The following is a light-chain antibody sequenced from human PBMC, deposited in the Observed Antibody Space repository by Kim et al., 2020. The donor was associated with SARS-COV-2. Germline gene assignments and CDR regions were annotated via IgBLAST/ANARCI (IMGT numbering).Light chain of an antibody. CDR2: QDS. V-gene: IGLV3-1*01. J-gene: IGLJ3*02. CDR1: KLGDKY. CDR3: QAWDSSIRV. Sequence: VSPGQTASITCSGDKLGDKYACWYQQKPGQSPLLVIYQDSQRPSGIPERFSGSNSGNTATLTISGTQAMDEADYYCQAWDSSIRVFGGGTQLTVL.